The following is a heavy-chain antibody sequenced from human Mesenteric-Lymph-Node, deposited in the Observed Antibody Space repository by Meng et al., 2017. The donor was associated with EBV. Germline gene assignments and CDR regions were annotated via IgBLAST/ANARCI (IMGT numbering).Heavy chain of an antibody. J-gene: IGHJ4*02. Sequence: QVQVQGSGPGLGKPSGTLSLTGAVSGGSISSSNWWSWVRQPPGKGLEWIGEIYHSGSTNYNPSLKSRVTISVDKSKNQFSLKLSSVTAADTAVYYCARDLSGSRNRPFDYWGQGTLVTVSS. CDR3: ARDLSGSRNRPFDY. CDR2: IYHSGST. V-gene: IGHV4-4*02. D-gene: IGHD3-10*01. CDR1: GGSISSSNW.